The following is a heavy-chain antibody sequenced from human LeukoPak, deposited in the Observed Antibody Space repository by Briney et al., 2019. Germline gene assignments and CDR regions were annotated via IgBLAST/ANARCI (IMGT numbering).Heavy chain of an antibody. V-gene: IGHV3-30*02. J-gene: IGHJ4*02. CDR1: GFTFSSYG. CDR3: ARVLRYCSGGSCYSYFDY. D-gene: IGHD2-15*01. Sequence: GGSLRLSCAASGFTFSSYGMHWVRQAPGKGLEWVAFIRYDGSNKYYADSVKGRFTISRDNSKNTLYLQMNSLRAEDTAVYYCARVLRYCSGGSCYSYFDYWGQGTLVTVSS. CDR2: IRYDGSNK.